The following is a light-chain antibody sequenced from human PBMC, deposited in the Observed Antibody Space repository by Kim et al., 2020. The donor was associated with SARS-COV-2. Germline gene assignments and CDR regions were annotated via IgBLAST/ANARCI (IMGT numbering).Light chain of an antibody. J-gene: IGKJ1*01. CDR3: KRYGSSLRT. Sequence: SPGKRPPLSCRASQGVGSDTLAGYQRIRGQPPRHLIYGASRRATGIPVRFSGGGSGTDFTLTISRREPEDLEVYYCKRYGSSLRTFGQRTKVDIK. CDR2: GAS. CDR1: QGVGSDT. V-gene: IGKV3-20*01.